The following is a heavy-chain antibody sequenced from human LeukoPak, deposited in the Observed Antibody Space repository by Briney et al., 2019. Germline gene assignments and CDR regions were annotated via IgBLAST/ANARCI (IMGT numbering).Heavy chain of an antibody. V-gene: IGHV3-23*01. CDR2: LSTSGDST. J-gene: IGHJ5*02. CDR1: GFTFSSYI. CDR3: ARTERFDP. Sequence: GGSLRLSCAASGFTFSSYIMSWVRQAPGKGLEWVSALSTSGDSTYYADSVKGRFTISRDNSKNTLYLQMDSLRAEDTAIYYCARTERFDPWGQGTLVTVSS. D-gene: IGHD1-14*01.